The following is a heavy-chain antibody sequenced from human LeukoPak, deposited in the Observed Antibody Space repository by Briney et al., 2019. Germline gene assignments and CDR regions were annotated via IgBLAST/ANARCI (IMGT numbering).Heavy chain of an antibody. V-gene: IGHV4-34*01. CDR1: GGSFSGYY. CDR2: INHSGST. J-gene: IGHJ3*02. CDR3: ARAVGAARPLGAFDI. Sequence: SETLSLTCAVYGGSFSGYYWSWIRQPPGKGLEWIGEINHSGSTNYNPSLKSRVTISVDTSKNQFSLKLSSVTAADTAVYYCARAVGAARPLGAFDIWGQGTMVTVSS. D-gene: IGHD6-6*01.